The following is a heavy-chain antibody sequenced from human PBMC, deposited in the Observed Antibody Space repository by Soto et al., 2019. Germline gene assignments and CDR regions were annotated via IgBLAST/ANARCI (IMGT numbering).Heavy chain of an antibody. J-gene: IGHJ3*02. V-gene: IGHV4-59*01. Sequence: ETLSLTCTVSGGSISSYYWSWIRQPPGKGLEWIGYIYYSGSTNYNPSLKSRVTISVDTSKNQFSLKLSSVTAADTAVYYCAREMAAGAFDIWGQGTMVTVSS. CDR3: AREMAAGAFDI. CDR1: GGSISSYY. CDR2: IYYSGST. D-gene: IGHD6-25*01.